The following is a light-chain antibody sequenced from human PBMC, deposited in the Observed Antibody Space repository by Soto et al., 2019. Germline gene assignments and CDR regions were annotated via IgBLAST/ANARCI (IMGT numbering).Light chain of an antibody. V-gene: IGKV3-20*01. Sequence: ESVLTQSPGTLSLSPGERATLSCRASQSVSSNYLAWYQQKPGQAPRLLIYGASTRATGIPDRFSGSGSGTDFTLTISRLEFEDSAVYYCQQYGSSPTWTFGQGTKVDNK. J-gene: IGKJ1*01. CDR3: QQYGSSPTWT. CDR1: QSVSSNY. CDR2: GAS.